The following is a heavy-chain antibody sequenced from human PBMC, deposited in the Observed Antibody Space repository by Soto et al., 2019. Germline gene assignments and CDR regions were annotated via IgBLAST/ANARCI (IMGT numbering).Heavy chain of an antibody. Sequence: YGGSFSGYYWSWIRQPPGKGLEWIGEINHSGSTNYNPSLKSRVTISVDTSKNQFSLKLSSVTAADTAVYYCARGPRSGWFHYWGQGTLVTVSS. CDR1: GGSFSGYY. CDR3: ARGPRSGWFHY. J-gene: IGHJ4*02. D-gene: IGHD6-19*01. CDR2: INHSGST. V-gene: IGHV4-34*01.